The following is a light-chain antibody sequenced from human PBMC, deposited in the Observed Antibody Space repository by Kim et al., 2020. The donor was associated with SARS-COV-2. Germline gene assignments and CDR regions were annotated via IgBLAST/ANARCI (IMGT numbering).Light chain of an antibody. V-gene: IGLV3-1*01. CDR1: KLGNKY. CDR3: QAWDSGSAV. Sequence: VSPGKTATITCSGDKLGNKYACWYQQKPGQSPVLVIFQGTKRPSGIPDRFSGSYSRNTATLTISETQAMDEAAYYCQAWDSGSAVFGGGTKLTVL. J-gene: IGLJ2*01. CDR2: QGT.